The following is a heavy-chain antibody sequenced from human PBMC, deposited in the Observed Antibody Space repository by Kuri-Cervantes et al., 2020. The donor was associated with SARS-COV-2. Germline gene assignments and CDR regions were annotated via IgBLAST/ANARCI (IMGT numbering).Heavy chain of an antibody. J-gene: IGHJ3*02. D-gene: IGHD5-18*01. CDR2: ISAYNGNT. CDR1: GYTLTSNG. V-gene: IGHV1-18*01. CDR3: ASRRGYSYGIAVGDAFDI. Sequence: ASVKVSCKASGYTLTSNGISWVRQAPGQGLEWMGWISAYNGNTNYAQKLQGRVTMTTDTSTSTAYMELSSLRSEDTAVYYCASRRGYSYGIAVGDAFDIWGQGTMVTVSS.